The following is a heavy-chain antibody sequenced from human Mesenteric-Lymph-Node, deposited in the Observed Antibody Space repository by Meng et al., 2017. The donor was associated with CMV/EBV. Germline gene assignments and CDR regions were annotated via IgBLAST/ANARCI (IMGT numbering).Heavy chain of an antibody. Sequence: ASVKVSCKASGYTFTSYGISWVRQAPGQGLEWMGWISAYNGNTNYAQKLQGRVTMTTDTSTTTAYMELRSLRSDDTAVYYCAREPSGSGSSDILDYWGQGTLVTVSS. J-gene: IGHJ4*02. CDR2: ISAYNGNT. CDR3: AREPSGSGSSDILDY. CDR1: GYTFTSYG. D-gene: IGHD6-19*01. V-gene: IGHV1-18*01.